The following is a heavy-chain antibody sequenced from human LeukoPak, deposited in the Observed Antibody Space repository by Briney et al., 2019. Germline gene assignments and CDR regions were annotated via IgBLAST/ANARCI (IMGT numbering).Heavy chain of an antibody. V-gene: IGHV4-30-2*01. D-gene: IGHD5-18*01. J-gene: IGHJ4*02. CDR2: IYHNGNT. Sequence: SETLSLTCAASGGSISSGGYSWSWLRQPPGMGLEWIGYIYHNGNTYYSPSLKSRVTISVDRYKNQLSLKLSSVTAADTAMYYCASGGYSYGFDYWGQGTLVTVSS. CDR1: GGSISSGGYS. CDR3: ASGGYSYGFDY.